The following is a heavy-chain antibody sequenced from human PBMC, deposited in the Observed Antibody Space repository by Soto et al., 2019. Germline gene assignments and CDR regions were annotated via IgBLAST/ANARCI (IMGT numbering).Heavy chain of an antibody. J-gene: IGHJ4*02. Sequence: GGSLRLSCAASGFTFSSDSMNWVRQAPGKGLEWVSSITSSSSNKYYADSVKGRFTISRDNAKNPLYLQMNSLRAEDTAVYYCAKDYVKRRGSGDNNPAYWGQGTLVTVSS. CDR2: ITSSSSNK. D-gene: IGHD2-21*02. CDR1: GFTFSSDS. V-gene: IGHV3-21*04. CDR3: AKDYVKRRGSGDNNPAY.